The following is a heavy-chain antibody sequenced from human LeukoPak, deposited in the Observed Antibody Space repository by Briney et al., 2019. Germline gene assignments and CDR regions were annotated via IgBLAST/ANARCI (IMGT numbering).Heavy chain of an antibody. CDR3: ARGGHSSFDY. CDR1: GFTFSNFW. D-gene: IGHD3-16*01. J-gene: IGHJ4*02. CDR2: ITSDGSNI. Sequence: PGGSLRLSCAASGFTFSNFWLHWVRQAPGKGLEWVSRITSDGSNINYADSVQGRFTISRDNAKNTLYLQMNSLRAEDTAVYYCARGGHSSFDYWGQRALVTVSS. V-gene: IGHV3-74*01.